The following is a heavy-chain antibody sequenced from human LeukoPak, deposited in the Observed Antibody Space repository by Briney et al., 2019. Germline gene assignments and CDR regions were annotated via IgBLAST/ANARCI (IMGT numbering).Heavy chain of an antibody. J-gene: IGHJ4*02. CDR1: GFTFSSYA. V-gene: IGHV3-21*01. CDR3: ARGGSGYYYGY. Sequence: GGSLRLSCAASGFTFSSYAMSWVRQAPGKGLEWDSSISSSSSYIYYADSVKGRFTISRDNAKNSLYLQMNSLRAEDTAVYYCARGGSGYYYGYWGQGTLVTVSS. CDR2: ISSSSSYI. D-gene: IGHD3-22*01.